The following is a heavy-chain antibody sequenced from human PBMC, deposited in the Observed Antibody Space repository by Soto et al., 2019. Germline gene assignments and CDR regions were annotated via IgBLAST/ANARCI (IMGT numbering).Heavy chain of an antibody. CDR1: GYTFTSYA. J-gene: IGHJ5*02. CDR3: ARLSYGDYPNWFDP. Sequence: ASVKVSCKASGYTFTSYAMHWVRQAPGQRLEWMGWINAGNGNTKYSQKFQGRVTITRDTSASTAYMELSSLRSEDTAVYYGARLSYGDYPNWFDPWGQGTLVTVSS. CDR2: INAGNGNT. D-gene: IGHD4-17*01. V-gene: IGHV1-3*01.